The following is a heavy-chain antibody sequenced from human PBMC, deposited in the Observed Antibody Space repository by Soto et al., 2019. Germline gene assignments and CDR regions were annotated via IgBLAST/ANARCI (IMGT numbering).Heavy chain of an antibody. V-gene: IGHV4-59*11. J-gene: IGHJ4*02. CDR3: TVGGAGHPFDY. D-gene: IGHD3-16*01. Sequence: QVQLQESGPGLVKPSETLSLTCTVSGVSITSHYWTWIRQPPGKGLEWIWNIHYSGSTNYSPSLKGRVIISVDTSENQSSLKLSSVTTADTAVYYCTVGGAGHPFDYWGQGTLVTVSS. CDR2: IHYSGST. CDR1: GVSITSHY.